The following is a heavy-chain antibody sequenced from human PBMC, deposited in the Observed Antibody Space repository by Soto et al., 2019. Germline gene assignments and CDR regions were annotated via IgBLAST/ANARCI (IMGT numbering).Heavy chain of an antibody. CDR1: GYTFTSYY. D-gene: IGHD6-6*01. Sequence: GASVKVSCKASGYTFTSYYMHWVRQAPGQGLEWMGIINPSGGSTSYAQKFQGRVTMTRDTSTSTVYMELSSLRSEDTAVYYCARDKGIAARRYYYYDMDAWGQGTTVTVS. CDR2: INPSGGST. CDR3: ARDKGIAARRYYYYDMDA. J-gene: IGHJ6*02. V-gene: IGHV1-46*01.